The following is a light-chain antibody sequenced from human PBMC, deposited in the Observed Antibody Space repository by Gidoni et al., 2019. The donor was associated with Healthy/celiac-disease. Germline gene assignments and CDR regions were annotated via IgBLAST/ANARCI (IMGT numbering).Light chain of an antibody. J-gene: IGKJ1*01. CDR3: QQSYSTPPWT. V-gene: IGKV1-39*01. Sequence: DIQTTQSPASLSASVSDRVTITCRASQSISSYLNWYQQKPGKAHKLLIYAASNLQSGVPSRFSGRGSGTDFTLTIRSLQPEDLATYYCQQSYSTPPWTFGQGTKVEIK. CDR2: AAS. CDR1: QSISSY.